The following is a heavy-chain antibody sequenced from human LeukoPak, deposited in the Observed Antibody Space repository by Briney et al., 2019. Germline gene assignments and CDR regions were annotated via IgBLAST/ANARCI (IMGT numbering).Heavy chain of an antibody. Sequence: GASVKVSCKTSGYTFLSHDISWVRQAPGQGLEWMGWISAQNGHTNYAQKFRGRVTMTTDTTTSTAYMELRSLRSDDTAVYYCARDGYSYGYDQFYYYYGMDVWGQGTTVTVSS. V-gene: IGHV1-18*01. J-gene: IGHJ6*02. CDR2: ISAQNGHT. D-gene: IGHD5-18*01. CDR1: GYTFLSHD. CDR3: ARDGYSYGYDQFYYYYGMDV.